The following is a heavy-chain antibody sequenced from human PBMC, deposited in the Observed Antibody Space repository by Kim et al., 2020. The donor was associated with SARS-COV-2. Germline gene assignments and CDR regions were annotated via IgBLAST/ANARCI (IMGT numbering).Heavy chain of an antibody. V-gene: IGHV3-30*07. CDR3: ARDRGPGLWFGGWWFDP. J-gene: IGHJ5*02. D-gene: IGHD3-10*01. Sequence: VKGLFTISRDNSKNTLYLQMNSLRAEDTAVYYCARDRGPGLWFGGWWFDPWGQGTLVTVSS.